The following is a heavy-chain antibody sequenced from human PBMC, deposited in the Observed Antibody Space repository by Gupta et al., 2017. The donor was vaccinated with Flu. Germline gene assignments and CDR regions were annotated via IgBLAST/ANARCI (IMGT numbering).Heavy chain of an antibody. CDR1: GFSLSTDGLA. CDR2: IYWDDHK. Sequence: QITLKESGPTLVRPTQTLTLTCTFPGFSLSTDGLAVGWIRQPPGKALEWLAVIYWDDHKRYSPSLESRLTITKDTSKNQVILTMTNVDPVDTGTYYCSHCPTKNSCYRGYFDFWGQGTLVTVSS. CDR3: SHCPTKNSCYRGYFDF. V-gene: IGHV2-5*02. D-gene: IGHD3-10*01. J-gene: IGHJ4*02.